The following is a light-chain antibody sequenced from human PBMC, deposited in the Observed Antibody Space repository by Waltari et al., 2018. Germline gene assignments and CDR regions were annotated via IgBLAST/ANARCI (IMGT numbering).Light chain of an antibody. J-gene: IGKJ3*01. CDR1: QRISSY. Sequence: DIQMTQSPSSLSASLGDRVTITCRASQRISSYLNWYQQKPGKAPKLLIYAASSLQSGVPSRFSGSGSGTDFTLTISSLQPEDFATYYCQQSYSTPPFTFGPGTKVDIK. CDR2: AAS. V-gene: IGKV1-39*01. CDR3: QQSYSTPPFT.